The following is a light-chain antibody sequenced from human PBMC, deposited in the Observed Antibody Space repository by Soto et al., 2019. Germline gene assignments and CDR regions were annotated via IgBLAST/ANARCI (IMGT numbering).Light chain of an antibody. CDR3: NSYTSSTTPYV. V-gene: IGLV2-14*03. CDR1: SSDVGAYNY. Sequence: QSVLTQPATVSGSPGHSITISCTGSSSDVGAYNYVSWYQHHPDKAPKLVIYDVTNRPSGVSNRFSGSKSGNTASLTISGLQAEDEADYYCNSYTSSTTPYVFGTGTKVPVL. J-gene: IGLJ1*01. CDR2: DVT.